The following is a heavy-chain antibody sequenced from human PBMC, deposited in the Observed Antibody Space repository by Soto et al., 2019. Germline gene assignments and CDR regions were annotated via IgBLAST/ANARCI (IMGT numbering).Heavy chain of an antibody. V-gene: IGHV2-70*04. CDR2: IDWEDTK. Sequence: SGPTLVNPTQTLTLTCTVSGFSLSGSGMRVTWIRQPPGNALEWLARIDWEDTKLYSTSLKTRLTISKDTSKNQVVLTMTNVDPADTGTYYCARAFYGMDVWGQGTTVTVSS. J-gene: IGHJ6*02. CDR1: GFSLSGSGMR. CDR3: ARAFYGMDV.